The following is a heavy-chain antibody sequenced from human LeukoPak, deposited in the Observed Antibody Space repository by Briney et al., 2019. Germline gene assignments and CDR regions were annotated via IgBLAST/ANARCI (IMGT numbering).Heavy chain of an antibody. D-gene: IGHD4-17*01. J-gene: IGHJ4*02. CDR2: IYSGGST. Sequence: GGSLRLSCAASGFTLSSNYMSWVRQAPGKGLEWVSVIYSGGSTYYADSVKGRFTIPRDNSKNTLYLQMNGLRAEDTAVYYCARDAIDYGDYVFDYWGQGTLVTVSS. CDR1: GFTLSSNY. CDR3: ARDAIDYGDYVFDY. V-gene: IGHV3-53*01.